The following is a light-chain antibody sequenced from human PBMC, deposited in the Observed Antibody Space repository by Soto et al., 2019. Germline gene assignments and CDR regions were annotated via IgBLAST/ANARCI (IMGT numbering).Light chain of an antibody. V-gene: IGKV3-20*01. CDR2: GAS. CDR1: QSVSGNS. Sequence: EVVLTQSPGTLSLSPGDVAIVSCRASQSVSGNSLAWYQQKPGRASRLLIFGASIRAAGIPDRFSGGASGTDFILTLNGLEPEDFAVYYCQQYATTLLTFGGGTQV. J-gene: IGKJ4*01. CDR3: QQYATTLLT.